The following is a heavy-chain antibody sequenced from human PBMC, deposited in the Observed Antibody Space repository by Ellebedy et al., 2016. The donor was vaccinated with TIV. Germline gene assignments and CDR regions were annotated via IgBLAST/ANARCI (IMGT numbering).Heavy chain of an antibody. CDR2: ISDSDTI. Sequence: GESLKISCAASGFTFSSYSMNWVRQAPGKGLEWVSYISDSDTIYYADSVRGRFTISRDKAKNSLLLQMNSLRAEDTAVYYCARDQMGTMSYWGQGSLVIVSS. D-gene: IGHD5-24*01. CDR3: ARDQMGTMSY. V-gene: IGHV3-48*01. CDR1: GFTFSSYS. J-gene: IGHJ4*02.